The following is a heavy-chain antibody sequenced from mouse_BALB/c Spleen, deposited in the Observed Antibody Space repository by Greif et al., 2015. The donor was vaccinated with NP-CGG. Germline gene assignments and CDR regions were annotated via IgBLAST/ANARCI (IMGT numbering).Heavy chain of an antibody. CDR3: ARTGYDYPWFAY. CDR1: GYAFSSYW. V-gene: IGHV1-80*01. Sequence: VKLQESGAELVRPGSSVKISCKASGYAFSSYWMNWVKQRPGQGLEWIGQIYPGDGDTNYNGKFKGKATLTADKSSSTAYMQLSSLTSEDSAVYFCARTGYDYPWFAYWGQGTLVTVSA. J-gene: IGHJ3*01. D-gene: IGHD2-4*01. CDR2: IYPGDGDT.